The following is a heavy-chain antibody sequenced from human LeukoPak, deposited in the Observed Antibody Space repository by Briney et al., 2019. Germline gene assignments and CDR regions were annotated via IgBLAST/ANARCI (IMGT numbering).Heavy chain of an antibody. CDR1: GGTFSSYA. Sequence: SVNVSCKASGGTFSSYAISWVRQAPGQGLEWMGGIISIFGTANYAQKFQGRVTITTDESTSTAYMERSSLRAEDTAVYYCARVQWLAEYYFDYWGQGTLVTVSS. V-gene: IGHV1-69*05. J-gene: IGHJ4*02. CDR2: IISIFGTA. D-gene: IGHD6-19*01. CDR3: ARVQWLAEYYFDY.